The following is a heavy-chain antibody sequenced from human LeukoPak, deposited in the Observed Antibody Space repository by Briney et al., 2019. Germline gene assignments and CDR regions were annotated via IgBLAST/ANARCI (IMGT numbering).Heavy chain of an antibody. J-gene: IGHJ4*02. CDR3: AKDSNWSFDY. CDR1: GFTFSKYG. CDR2: IRNDGSDK. Sequence: KSGGSLRLSCAASGFTFSKYGIHWVRQTPGKGLEWVAFIRNDGSDKYYGDSVKGRFTISRDNSKNTVSLHMNSLRAEDTAVYYCAKDSNWSFDYWGQGTLVTVSS. D-gene: IGHD3-3*01. V-gene: IGHV3-30*02.